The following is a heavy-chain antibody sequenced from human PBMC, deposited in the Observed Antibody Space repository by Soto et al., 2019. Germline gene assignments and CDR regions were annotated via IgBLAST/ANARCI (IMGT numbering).Heavy chain of an antibody. D-gene: IGHD3-16*01. CDR2: ISRDGGTK. CDR3: TREVALGY. J-gene: IGHJ4*02. V-gene: IGHV3-30*03. CDR1: GFTVSSYG. Sequence: QVQLVESGGGVVQPGRSLRLSCAASGFTVSSYGMHWVRQAPGKGLEWVAVISRDGGTKYYADSVKGRFTISRDNSRNTLFLEMNSLSGDDMAVYYCTREVALGYWGQGTLVTVSS.